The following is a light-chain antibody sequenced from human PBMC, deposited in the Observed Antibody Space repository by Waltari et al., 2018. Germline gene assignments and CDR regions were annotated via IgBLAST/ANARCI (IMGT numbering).Light chain of an antibody. V-gene: IGLV2-11*01. Sequence: QSALTQPRSVSGSPGQSVTLSCPGTSSYVGGYNYVSWYQHHPGKAPKLIIYDVKKRPSGVPDRFSGSKSGNTASLTISRLQAEDEADYFCCSYAGNYVFGTGTKVTVL. J-gene: IGLJ1*01. CDR2: DVK. CDR1: SSYVGGYNY. CDR3: CSYAGNYV.